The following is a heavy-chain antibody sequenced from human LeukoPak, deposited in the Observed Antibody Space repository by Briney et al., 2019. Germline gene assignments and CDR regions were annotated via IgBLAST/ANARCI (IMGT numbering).Heavy chain of an antibody. Sequence: PSETLSLTCTVSGGSISSYYWSWIRQPPGKGLEWIGYTYYSGSTNYNPSLKSRVTISVDTSKNQFSLKLSSVTAADTAVYYCASTSYWTPPYYGTDVWGQGTTVTVSS. D-gene: IGHD2-21*01. J-gene: IGHJ6*02. CDR2: TYYSGST. CDR1: GGSISSYY. CDR3: ASTSYWTPPYYGTDV. V-gene: IGHV4-59*08.